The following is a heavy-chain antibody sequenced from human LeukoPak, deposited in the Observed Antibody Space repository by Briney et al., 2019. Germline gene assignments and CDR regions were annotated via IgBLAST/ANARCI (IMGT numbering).Heavy chain of an antibody. D-gene: IGHD6-13*01. Sequence: GGSLRLSCTASGFSFGDYTMSWIRQAQGIGPEWIGVIRTKAYGGTTEYAASVKGRFIISRDDSKSIAYLQMNSLKTEDTAVYYCSREDSGWFYYFDYWGQGTLVTVSS. CDR1: GFSFGDYT. CDR3: SREDSGWFYYFDY. CDR2: IRTKAYGGTT. V-gene: IGHV3-49*03. J-gene: IGHJ4*02.